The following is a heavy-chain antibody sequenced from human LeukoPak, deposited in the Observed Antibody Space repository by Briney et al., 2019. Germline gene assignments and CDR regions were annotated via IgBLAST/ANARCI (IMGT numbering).Heavy chain of an antibody. D-gene: IGHD3-22*01. Sequence: SETLSLTCAVYGGSFSGYYWSWIRQPPGKGLEWIGGINQSGSTNYNPSLKSRVTISEDTSKNQFSLKLSSVTAADTAVYYCARGGHFYYDSFEYWGQGTLVTVSS. CDR1: GGSFSGYY. CDR2: INQSGST. J-gene: IGHJ4*02. V-gene: IGHV4-34*01. CDR3: ARGGHFYYDSFEY.